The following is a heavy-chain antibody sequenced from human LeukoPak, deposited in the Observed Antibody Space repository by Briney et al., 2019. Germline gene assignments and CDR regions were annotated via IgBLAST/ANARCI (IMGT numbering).Heavy chain of an antibody. D-gene: IGHD3-10*01. CDR3: AKDLNYYESGSYYYK. Sequence: GGSLRLSCAASEFSVGSNYMTWVRQAPGKGLEWVSLIYSGGSTYYADSVKGRFTISRDNSKNTLYLQMNSLRAEDTAVYYCAKDLNYYESGSYYYKWGQGSLVTVSS. J-gene: IGHJ4*02. CDR2: IYSGGST. V-gene: IGHV3-66*01. CDR1: EFSVGSNY.